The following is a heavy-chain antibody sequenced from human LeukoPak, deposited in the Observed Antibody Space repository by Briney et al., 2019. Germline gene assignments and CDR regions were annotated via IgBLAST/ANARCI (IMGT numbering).Heavy chain of an antibody. J-gene: IGHJ4*02. Sequence: SETLSLTCTVSGGSISSYYWSWIRQPPGKGLEWIGYIYYSGSTNYNPSLKSRVTISVDTSKNQFSLKLSSVTAADTAVYYCARAYYCDSSGYPIFDSWGQGTLVTVSS. CDR1: GGSISSYY. D-gene: IGHD3-22*01. CDR2: IYYSGST. V-gene: IGHV4-59*01. CDR3: ARAYYCDSSGYPIFDS.